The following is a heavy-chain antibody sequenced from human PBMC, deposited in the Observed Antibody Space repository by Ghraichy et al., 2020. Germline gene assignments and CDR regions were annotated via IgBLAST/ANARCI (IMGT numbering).Heavy chain of an antibody. D-gene: IGHD2-15*01. Sequence: GGSLRLSCTASGFKFSKYVMSWVRQAPGKGLEWISSISGPGGNTFYAELLKGRFSISRDNSQDTLYLHMGRLRAEDTAMYFCAKESTSSAAPNSFDIWGQGTMVTVSA. V-gene: IGHV3-23*01. J-gene: IGHJ3*02. CDR3: AKESTSSAAPNSFDI. CDR2: ISGPGGNT. CDR1: GFKFSKYV.